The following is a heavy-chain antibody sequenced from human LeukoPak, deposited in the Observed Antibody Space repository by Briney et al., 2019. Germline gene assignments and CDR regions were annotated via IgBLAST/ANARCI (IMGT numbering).Heavy chain of an antibody. Sequence: SETLSLTCAVYGGSFSGYYWSWIRQPPGKGLEWIGEINHSGSTNYNPSLKSRVTISVDTSKNQFSLKLSSVTAADTAVYYCARGLLSRSSGFDPWGQGTLVTVSS. CDR3: ARGLLSRSSGFDP. D-gene: IGHD6-6*01. CDR1: GGSFSGYY. CDR2: INHSGST. V-gene: IGHV4-34*01. J-gene: IGHJ5*02.